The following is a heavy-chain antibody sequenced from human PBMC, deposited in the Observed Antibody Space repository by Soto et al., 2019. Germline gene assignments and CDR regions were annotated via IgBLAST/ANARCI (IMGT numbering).Heavy chain of an antibody. CDR1: GFSLTTSGVA. CDR2: IYWDDDK. J-gene: IGHJ4*02. CDR3: AHRVLRTVFGLVTTSAIYFDF. D-gene: IGHD3-3*01. V-gene: IGHV2-5*02. Sequence: QITLNESGPTQVNPRQTLTLTCTFSGFSLTTSGVAVGWIRQYPVKAPEWLALIYWDDDKRYSPSLKSRLTITKDTSKNQLVLTMADLDPADTATYYCAHRVLRTVFGLVTTSAIYFDFWGQVTPVAVSS.